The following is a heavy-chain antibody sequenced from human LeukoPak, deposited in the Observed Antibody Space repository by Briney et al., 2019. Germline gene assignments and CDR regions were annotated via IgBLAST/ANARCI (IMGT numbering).Heavy chain of an antibody. V-gene: IGHV1-2*02. Sequence: ASVKVSCKASGYTFTGYYMHWVRQAPGQGLEWMGWINPNSGGTNYAQKFQGRVTMTRDTSISTAYMELSRLRSDDTAVYYCARGVTGDPYYYYGMDVWGQGTTVTVSS. D-gene: IGHD7-27*01. CDR1: GYTFTGYY. CDR2: INPNSGGT. CDR3: ARGVTGDPYYYYGMDV. J-gene: IGHJ6*02.